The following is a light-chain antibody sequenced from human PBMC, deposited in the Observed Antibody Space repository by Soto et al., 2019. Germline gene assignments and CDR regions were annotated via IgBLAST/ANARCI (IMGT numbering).Light chain of an antibody. CDR3: RQFNSFPNT. CDR2: AAS. J-gene: IGKJ2*01. CDR1: QDISEY. V-gene: IGKV1-9*01. Sequence: DIQLTQSPSLLSASVGDRVTITCRASQDISEYLAWYQQKPGKAPKVVIYAASTLPTGVPAGFSGSGSGTEFSLTINSLQPEEFATYYCRQFNSFPNTFGQGT.